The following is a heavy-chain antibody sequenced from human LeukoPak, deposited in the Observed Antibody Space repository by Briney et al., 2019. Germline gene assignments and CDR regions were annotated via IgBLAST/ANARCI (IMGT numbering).Heavy chain of an antibody. J-gene: IGHJ4*02. Sequence: PGGSLRLSCAASGFTVSSNYMNWVRQAPGKGLEWVSVIYSGGITYYADSVKGRFTISRDNSKNTLNLQMNSLRAEDTAVYYCARGQPPYYYDSSGFYGFDYWGQGTLVTVSS. CDR1: GFTVSSNY. V-gene: IGHV3-53*01. D-gene: IGHD3-22*01. CDR3: ARGQPPYYYDSSGFYGFDY. CDR2: IYSGGIT.